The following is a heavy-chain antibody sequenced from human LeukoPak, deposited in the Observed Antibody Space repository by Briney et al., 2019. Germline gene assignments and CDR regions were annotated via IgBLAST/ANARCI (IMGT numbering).Heavy chain of an antibody. CDR2: ISYDAKSN. V-gene: IGHV3-30*18. CDR1: GFAFSSYG. D-gene: IGHD3-10*01. Sequence: PGRSLRLSCVTTGFAFSSYGMHWVRQVPGKGLEWVAVISYDAKSNYHVDSVKGRFTISRDNSKNTLYLQMNSLRAEDTAVYYCAKSMVRGVGTGTFDYWGQGTLVTVSS. J-gene: IGHJ4*02. CDR3: AKSMVRGVGTGTFDY.